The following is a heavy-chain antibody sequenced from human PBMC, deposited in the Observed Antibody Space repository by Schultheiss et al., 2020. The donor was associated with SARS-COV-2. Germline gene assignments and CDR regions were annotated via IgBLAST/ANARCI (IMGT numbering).Heavy chain of an antibody. Sequence: ASVKVSCKASGGTFSSYTISWVRQAPGQGLEWMGRINPNSGGTNYAQKFQGRVTMTRDTSISTAYMELSRLRSDDTAVYYCARGRVQLWLLANWGQGTLVTVSS. J-gene: IGHJ4*02. CDR2: INPNSGGT. V-gene: IGHV1-2*02. D-gene: IGHD5-18*01. CDR3: ARGRVQLWLLAN. CDR1: GGTFSSYT.